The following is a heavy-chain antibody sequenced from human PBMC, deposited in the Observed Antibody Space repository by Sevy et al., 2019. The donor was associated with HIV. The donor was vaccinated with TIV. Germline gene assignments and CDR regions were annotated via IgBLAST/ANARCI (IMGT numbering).Heavy chain of an antibody. J-gene: IGHJ3*02. CDR1: GYTFTSYG. CDR3: ASDVYCSSRRCYSLVGDDAFDI. D-gene: IGHD2-2*01. V-gene: IGHV1-18*04. Sequence: ASVKVSCKASGYTFTSYGISWVRQAPGQGLEWMGWISAYNGNTNYAKKVQGRVTMTTDTSTSTAYMELRSLRSADTAMYYCASDVYCSSRRCYSLVGDDAFDIWGQGTMVTVSS. CDR2: ISAYNGNT.